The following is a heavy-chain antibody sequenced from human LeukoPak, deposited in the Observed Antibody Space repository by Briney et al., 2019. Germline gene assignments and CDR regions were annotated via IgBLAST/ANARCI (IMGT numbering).Heavy chain of an antibody. Sequence: GGSLRLSCAASGITFSSHAMTWVRQAPGKGLEWVAAIGGNGATTDYADSVKGRFTISRDSSKSTLYLQMNSLRAEDTAVYYCAKAYHDSGCLIDYWGQGTLVTVSS. D-gene: IGHD6-19*01. CDR2: IGGNGATT. CDR3: AKAYHDSGCLIDY. J-gene: IGHJ4*02. CDR1: GITFSSHA. V-gene: IGHV3-23*01.